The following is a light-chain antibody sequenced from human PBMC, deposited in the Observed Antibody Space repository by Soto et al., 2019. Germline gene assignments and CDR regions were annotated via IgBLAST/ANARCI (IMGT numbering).Light chain of an antibody. CDR2: GAS. Sequence: EIILTQSPDTLSLSPRERATLSCRASQTVSSNYLAWYQHKPGQAPRLIIYGASSRATGIPDRFSGSGSGTDFTLTISRLEPEDFAVYYCQQYGSSPRTFGQGTNVDI. J-gene: IGKJ1*01. CDR3: QQYGSSPRT. CDR1: QTVSSNY. V-gene: IGKV3-20*01.